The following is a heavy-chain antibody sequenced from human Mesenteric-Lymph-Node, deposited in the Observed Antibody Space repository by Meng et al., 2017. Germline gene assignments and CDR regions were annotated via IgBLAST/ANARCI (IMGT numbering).Heavy chain of an antibody. CDR2: IAKDETIV. Sequence: GGSLRLSCEASGVTFSGYIIHWVRQAPGKGLEWLALIAKDETIVRFADSVEGRFTISRDNSKKTAYLQMNNLKGEDTAVYHCAIEKGSSGRAGWFDPWGQGTLVTVSS. J-gene: IGHJ5*02. D-gene: IGHD6-19*01. V-gene: IGHV3-30*01. CDR3: AIEKGSSGRAGWFDP. CDR1: GVTFSGYI.